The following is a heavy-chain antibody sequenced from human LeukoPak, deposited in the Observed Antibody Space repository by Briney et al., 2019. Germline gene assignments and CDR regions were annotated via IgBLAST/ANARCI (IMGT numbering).Heavy chain of an antibody. J-gene: IGHJ4*02. CDR1: GGSISSSSYY. Sequence: NPSETLSLTGTVSGGSISSSSYYWGWIRQPPGKGLEWIGSIYYSGSTYYNPSLKSRVTISVDTSKNQFSLKLSSVTAADTAVYYCARHHDYVWGSYRHFDYWGQGTLVTVSS. CDR2: IYYSGST. V-gene: IGHV4-39*01. D-gene: IGHD3-16*02. CDR3: ARHHDYVWGSYRHFDY.